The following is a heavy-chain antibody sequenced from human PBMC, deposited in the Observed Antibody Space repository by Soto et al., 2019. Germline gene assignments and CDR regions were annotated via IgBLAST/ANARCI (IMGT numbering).Heavy chain of an antibody. CDR3: ARDGCSSTSCYEV. V-gene: IGHV3-53*01. CDR1: GFTVSSNY. Sequence: GGSLRLSCTASGFTVSSNYMSWVRQAPGKVLEWVSVIYSGGSTYYADSVKGRFTISRDNSKNTLYLQMNSLRAEDTAVYYCARDGCSSTSCYEVWGQGTTVTVSS. J-gene: IGHJ6*02. D-gene: IGHD2-2*01. CDR2: IYSGGST.